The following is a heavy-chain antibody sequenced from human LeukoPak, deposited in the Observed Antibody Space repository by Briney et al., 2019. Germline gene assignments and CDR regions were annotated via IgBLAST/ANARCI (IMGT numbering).Heavy chain of an antibody. V-gene: IGHV4-59*01. D-gene: IGHD4-17*01. J-gene: IGHJ4*02. CDR3: ARERTTVTGGYFDY. Sequence: SETLSLTCTVSGGSISIYSWSWIRQPPGKGLEWIGYIYYSGSTNYNPSLKSRVTISVDTSKNQFSLKLSSVTAADTAVYYCARERTTVTGGYFDYWGQGTLVTVSS. CDR2: IYYSGST. CDR1: GGSISIYS.